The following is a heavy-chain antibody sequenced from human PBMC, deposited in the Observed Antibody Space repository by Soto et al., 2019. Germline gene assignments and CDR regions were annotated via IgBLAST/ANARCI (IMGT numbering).Heavy chain of an antibody. Sequence: QVQLRQWGAGLLKPSETLSLTCAVFGGSFSDYYWTWIRQPPGKGLEWIGEINHSGTTSYNPSLKATLTISVDTSNNQFSLKLSSVTAADTAAYYCARKPIYHFFAGYYSVDYWGQGTLVTVSS. D-gene: IGHD3-9*01. CDR2: INHSGTT. J-gene: IGHJ4*02. CDR1: GGSFSDYY. V-gene: IGHV4-34*01. CDR3: ARKPIYHFFAGYYSVDY.